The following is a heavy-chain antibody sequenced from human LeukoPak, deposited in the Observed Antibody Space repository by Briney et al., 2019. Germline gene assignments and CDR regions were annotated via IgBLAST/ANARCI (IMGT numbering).Heavy chain of an antibody. CDR1: GYIFANYV. CDR2: IKAGNGDT. Sequence: GASVKVSYKASGYIFANYVVHWVRQAPGQRPEWMGWIKAGNGDTKYSPIFQDRLTITRDTSASTVYMELSSLTSEDTALYYCARDDCTDTCYPRGYWGQGTLVTVSS. V-gene: IGHV1-3*01. CDR3: ARDDCTDTCYPRGY. J-gene: IGHJ4*02. D-gene: IGHD2-8*02.